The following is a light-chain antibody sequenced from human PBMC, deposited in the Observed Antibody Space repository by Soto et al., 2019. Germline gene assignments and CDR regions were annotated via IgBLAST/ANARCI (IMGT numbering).Light chain of an antibody. CDR1: QSVSSIY. Sequence: EIVFTQSPCTLSLSPGARATLSCRASQSVSSIYLAWYQQTPGQAPRLLVYGASSRATGIPDRFSASGSGTDLTINIGRLEPEDGEVDEGQQYGSSRGTFGQGTKVDI. CDR3: QQYGSSRGT. CDR2: GAS. J-gene: IGKJ1*01. V-gene: IGKV3-20*01.